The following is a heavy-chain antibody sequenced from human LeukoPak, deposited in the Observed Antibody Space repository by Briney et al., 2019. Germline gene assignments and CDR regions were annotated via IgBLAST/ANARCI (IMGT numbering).Heavy chain of an antibody. D-gene: IGHD3-22*01. Sequence: SETLSLACTVSGVSISGVGYYWGWIRQPPGKGLEWIGSISYGGSTYYNSSLKSRVFIYVDMSKNQVSLKLSSVTAADTALYYCAGYYYDSSGYFGCGQGTLVTVSS. CDR2: ISYGGST. CDR3: AGYYYDSSGYFG. J-gene: IGHJ4*02. CDR1: GVSISGVGYY. V-gene: IGHV4-39*01.